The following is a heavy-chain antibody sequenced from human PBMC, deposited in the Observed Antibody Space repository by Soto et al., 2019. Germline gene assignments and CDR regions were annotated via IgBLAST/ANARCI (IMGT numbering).Heavy chain of an antibody. Sequence: PGGSLRLSCAASGFIFNGSAIHWVRQASGKGLEWLGRIRDRANNYATAYAASVNGRFTISRDDSKSTAYLQMDSLKTEDTAIYYCAKGRGYSGSPPDFWGQGTLVTVSS. V-gene: IGHV3-73*01. J-gene: IGHJ4*02. D-gene: IGHD5-12*01. CDR1: GFIFNGSA. CDR3: AKGRGYSGSPPDF. CDR2: IRDRANNYAT.